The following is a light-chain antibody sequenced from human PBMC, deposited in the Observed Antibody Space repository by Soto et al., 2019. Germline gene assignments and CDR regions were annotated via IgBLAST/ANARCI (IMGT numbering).Light chain of an antibody. CDR2: KAS. CDR3: QQYNSYSLT. J-gene: IGKJ4*01. Sequence: DIQMTQSPSTLSASVGDRVTITCRASQSISSWLAWYQQQPGKAPKLLIYKASSLESWVPSRFSGSGSGTEFTLTISSLQPDDFATYYCQQYNSYSLTFGGGTKVEIK. V-gene: IGKV1-5*03. CDR1: QSISSW.